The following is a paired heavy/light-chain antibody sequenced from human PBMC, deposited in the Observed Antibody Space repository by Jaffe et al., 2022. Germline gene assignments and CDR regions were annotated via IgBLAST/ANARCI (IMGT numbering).Light chain of an antibody. CDR2: EVS. CDR1: QSLLHSDGKTY. V-gene: IGKV2-29*02. CDR3: MQGIHLPGT. J-gene: IGKJ1*01. Sequence: DIVMTQTPLSLSVTPGQPASISCKSSQSLLHSDGKTYLYWYLQKPGQSPQLLIYEVSSRFSGVPDRFSGSGSGTDFTLKISRVEAEDVGVYYCMQGIHLPGTFGQGTKVEIK.
Heavy chain of an antibody. CDR2: IRYDGSNK. CDR3: AKGGVAMVRGVIITRAFDI. CDR1: GFTFSSYG. D-gene: IGHD3-10*01. J-gene: IGHJ3*02. V-gene: IGHV3-30*02. Sequence: QVQLVESGGGVVQPGGSLRLSCAASGFTFSSYGMHWVRQAPGKGLEWVAFIRYDGSNKYYADSVKGRFTISRDNSKNTLYLQMNSLRAEDTAVYYCAKGGVAMVRGVIITRAFDIWGQGTMVTVSS.